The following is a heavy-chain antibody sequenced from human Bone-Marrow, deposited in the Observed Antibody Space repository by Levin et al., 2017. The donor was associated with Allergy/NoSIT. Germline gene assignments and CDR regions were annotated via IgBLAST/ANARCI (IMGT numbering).Heavy chain of an antibody. J-gene: IGHJ5*02. CDR2: IFYTGST. Sequence: SQTLSLPCTVSCGSISSSYWSWVRQPPGKGLEWIGYIFYTGSTNYKASLASRVSISVDTAKNLFSLKLSSVTAADTAIYYCARDRAAAGSHWFDTWGQGTLVTVSS. D-gene: IGHD6-13*01. V-gene: IGHV4-59*01. CDR3: ARDRAAAGSHWFDT. CDR1: CGSISSSY.